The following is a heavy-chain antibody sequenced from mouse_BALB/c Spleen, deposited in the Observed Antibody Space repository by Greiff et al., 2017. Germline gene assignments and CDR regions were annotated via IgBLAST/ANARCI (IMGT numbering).Heavy chain of an antibody. V-gene: IGHV5-9-4*01. Sequence: EVKLQESGGGLVKPGGSLKLSCAASGFTFSSYAMSWVRQSPEKRLEWVAEISSGGSYTYYPDTVTGRFTISRDNAKNTLYLQMSSLKSEDTAMYYCARGVTTVGGYYFDYWGQGTTLTVSS. CDR2: ISSGGSYT. J-gene: IGHJ2*01. D-gene: IGHD1-1*01. CDR1: GFTFSSYA. CDR3: ARGVTTVGGYYFDY.